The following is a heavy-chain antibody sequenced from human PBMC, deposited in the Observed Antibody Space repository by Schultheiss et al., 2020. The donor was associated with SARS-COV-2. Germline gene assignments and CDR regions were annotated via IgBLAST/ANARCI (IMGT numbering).Heavy chain of an antibody. V-gene: IGHV3-23*01. J-gene: IGHJ2*01. Sequence: GGSLRLSCAASGFTFSSYAMSWVRQAPGKGLEWVSAISGSGGSTYYADSVKGRFTISRDNSKNTLYLQMNSLRAEDTAVYYCAKDLLRLDGFDDYSISGWYFDLWGRGTLVTVSS. D-gene: IGHD4-11*01. CDR3: AKDLLRLDGFDDYSISGWYFDL. CDR2: ISGSGGST. CDR1: GFTFSSYA.